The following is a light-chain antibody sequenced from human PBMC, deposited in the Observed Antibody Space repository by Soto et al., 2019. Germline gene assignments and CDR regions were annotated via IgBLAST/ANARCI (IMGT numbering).Light chain of an antibody. CDR1: QTVGSK. CDR2: DAS. V-gene: IGKV3-15*01. Sequence: EIVLTQSPATLSVSPGERVTLSCRASQTVGSKLAWYQQKLGQAPRLLIYDASTRANGVPARFSGSGSGTEFTLTISGPQSDDCAVYSCQQYDNWPPLTFGGGTMVEIK. CDR3: QQYDNWPPLT. J-gene: IGKJ4*01.